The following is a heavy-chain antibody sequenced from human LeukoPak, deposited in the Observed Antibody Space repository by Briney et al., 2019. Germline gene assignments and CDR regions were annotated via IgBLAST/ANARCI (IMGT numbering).Heavy chain of an antibody. CDR1: GYTFTGYY. V-gene: IGHV1-2*02. D-gene: IGHD3-22*01. Sequence: ASVKVSCKASGYTFTGYYMHWVRQAPGQGLEWMGWISPNSGGTNYAQKFQGRVTMTRDTSISTAYMELSRLRSDDTAVYYCAKGAMAYYYDSSGYRNAFDIWGQGTMVTVSS. CDR3: AKGAMAYYYDSSGYRNAFDI. J-gene: IGHJ3*02. CDR2: ISPNSGGT.